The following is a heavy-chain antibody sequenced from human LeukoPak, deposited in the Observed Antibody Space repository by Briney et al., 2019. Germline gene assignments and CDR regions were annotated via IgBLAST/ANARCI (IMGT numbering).Heavy chain of an antibody. Sequence: AGSLRLSCAASGFTFSNYDMHWVRQATGKGLEWVSAIGTAGDTYYPGSVRGRFTMSRENAKNSLYLQMNSLTAGDTAVYYCARGANTHFDYWGQGILVTVSS. CDR3: ARGANTHFDY. CDR1: GFTFSNYD. J-gene: IGHJ4*02. V-gene: IGHV3-13*04. D-gene: IGHD1-26*01. CDR2: IGTAGDT.